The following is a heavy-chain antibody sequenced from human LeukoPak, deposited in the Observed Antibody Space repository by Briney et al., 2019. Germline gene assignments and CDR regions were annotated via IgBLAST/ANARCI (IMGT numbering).Heavy chain of an antibody. Sequence: GASVKVSCKASGYTFTSYGISWVRQAPGQGLEWMGWISAYNGNTNYAQKLQGRVTMTTDTSTSTAYMELRSLRSDDTAVYYCARGSDAYDSSGPSRSWGQGTLVTVSS. J-gene: IGHJ5*02. CDR3: ARGSDAYDSSGPSRS. D-gene: IGHD3-22*01. CDR2: ISAYNGNT. V-gene: IGHV1-18*01. CDR1: GYTFTSYG.